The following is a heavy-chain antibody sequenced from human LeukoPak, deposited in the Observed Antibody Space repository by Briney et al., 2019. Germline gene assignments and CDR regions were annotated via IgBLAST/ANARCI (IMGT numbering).Heavy chain of an antibody. J-gene: IGHJ4*02. Sequence: GSLRLSCAASGLTFSSYALHWVRQAPGKGLEYVSAITPNGGSTYYANSVKGRFTISRDNSKNTLYLQMGSLRAEDMAVYYCARYPVDTPHFDYWGQGTLVTVSS. D-gene: IGHD5-18*01. CDR1: GLTFSSYA. CDR2: ITPNGGST. V-gene: IGHV3-64*01. CDR3: ARYPVDTPHFDY.